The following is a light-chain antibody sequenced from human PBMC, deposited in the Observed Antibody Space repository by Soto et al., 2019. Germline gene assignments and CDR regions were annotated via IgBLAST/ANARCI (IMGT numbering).Light chain of an antibody. J-gene: IGKJ2*01. CDR2: GAS. Sequence: EIVLTQSPGTLSLSPGERATLSCMASQTLTTRFLAWYQQKPGQAPRLLIYGASSRATGIPDRFSGSGSGTEYTLTISRLEPEDFAVYSCQQYADLPYTFGQGITLEMK. CDR1: QTLTTRF. CDR3: QQYADLPYT. V-gene: IGKV3-20*01.